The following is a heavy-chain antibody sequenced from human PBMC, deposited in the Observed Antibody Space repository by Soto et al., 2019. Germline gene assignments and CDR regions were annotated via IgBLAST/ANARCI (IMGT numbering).Heavy chain of an antibody. Sequence: SETLSLTCTVSGGSISSGGYYWSWIRQHPGKGLEWIGDIYHSGSTYYNPSLKSRVTISVDTSKNQFSLKLSSVTAADTAVYYCARIELDGSGSYYSLGYYYYMDVWGKGTTVTVSS. J-gene: IGHJ6*03. CDR2: IYHSGST. CDR1: GGSISSGGYY. CDR3: ARIELDGSGSYYSLGYYYYMDV. D-gene: IGHD3-10*01. V-gene: IGHV4-31*03.